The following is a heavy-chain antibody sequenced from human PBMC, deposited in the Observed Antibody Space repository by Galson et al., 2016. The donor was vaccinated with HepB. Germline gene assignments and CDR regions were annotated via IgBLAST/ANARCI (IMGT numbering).Heavy chain of an antibody. CDR2: TFHTGDT. V-gene: IGHV4-39*01. J-gene: IGHJ5*02. CDR1: GGSFNSPAYL. D-gene: IGHD3-16*01. CDR3: ARRYAYWFDP. Sequence: SETLSLTCTVSGGSFNSPAYLWAWIRQPPGKGLEWIGTTFHTGDTFYNPSLRSRVTISVDASKSQFSLKMISVTAADTAIYFCARRYAYWFDPWGQGTLVTVSS.